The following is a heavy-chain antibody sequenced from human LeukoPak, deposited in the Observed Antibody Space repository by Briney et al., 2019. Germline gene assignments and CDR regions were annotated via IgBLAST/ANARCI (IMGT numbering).Heavy chain of an antibody. V-gene: IGHV3-66*02. D-gene: IGHD3-10*01. Sequence: GGSLRLSCAASGFTVSTDNMSWVRQVPGKGLEWVSVVYSGNDGTNYADSVRGRFTISRDDSKNMVYLQMNNLKLEDAAVYYCTKRSRGYYDYWGQGTLVTVSS. CDR3: TKRSRGYYDY. J-gene: IGHJ4*02. CDR1: GFTVSTDN. CDR2: VYSGNDGT.